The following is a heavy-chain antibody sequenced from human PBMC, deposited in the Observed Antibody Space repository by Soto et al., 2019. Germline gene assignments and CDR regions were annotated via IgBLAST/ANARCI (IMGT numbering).Heavy chain of an antibody. CDR3: ARGRRSSSFDY. V-gene: IGHV4-31*03. CDR1: GGSISSGGYY. Sequence: SETLSLTCTVSGGSISSGGYYWSWIRQHPGKGLEWIGYIYYSGSTYYNPSLKSRVTISVDTSKNQFSLKLSSVTAADTAVYYCARGRRSSSFDYWGQGTLVTVSS. J-gene: IGHJ4*02. D-gene: IGHD6-13*01. CDR2: IYYSGST.